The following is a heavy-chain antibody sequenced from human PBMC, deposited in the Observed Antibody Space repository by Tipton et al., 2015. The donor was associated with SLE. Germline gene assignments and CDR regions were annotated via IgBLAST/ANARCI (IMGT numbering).Heavy chain of an antibody. CDR1: GFTFDDYA. J-gene: IGHJ4*02. Sequence: SLRLSCAASGFTFDDYAMHWVRQAPGKGLEWVSGISWNSGSIGYADSVKGRFTISRDNAKNSLYLQMNSLRAEDAAVYYCARGPWGGDFWGQGTLVTVSS. V-gene: IGHV3-9*01. CDR2: ISWNSGSI. D-gene: IGHD7-27*01. CDR3: ARGPWGGDF.